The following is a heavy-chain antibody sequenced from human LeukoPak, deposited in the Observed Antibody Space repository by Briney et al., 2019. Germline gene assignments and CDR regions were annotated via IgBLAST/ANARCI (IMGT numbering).Heavy chain of an antibody. J-gene: IGHJ5*02. V-gene: IGHV4-30-4*01. D-gene: IGHD4-17*01. CDR1: GGSISSGDYY. Sequence: SETLSLTCTVSGGSISSGDYYWRWIRQPPGKGLEWIGYIYYSGSTYYNPSLKSRVTISVDTSKNQFSLKLSSVTAADTAVYYCARVDYGDYGHGTWGQGTLITVSS. CDR2: IYYSGST. CDR3: ARVDYGDYGHGT.